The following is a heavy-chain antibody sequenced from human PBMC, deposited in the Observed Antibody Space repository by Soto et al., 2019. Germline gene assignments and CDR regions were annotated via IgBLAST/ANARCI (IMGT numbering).Heavy chain of an antibody. CDR1: GYTFTSHY. J-gene: IGHJ5*02. D-gene: IGHD6-13*01. Sequence: GASVKVSCKASGYTFTSHYMHRVRRAPGQGLEWMGLVNPSGSSTIYAQKFQGRVTMTRDTSTSTDYMELSSLRSDDTAVYYCARDNSLAEAGSWWFDPWGQGTLVTVSS. V-gene: IGHV1-46*01. CDR3: ARDNSLAEAGSWWFDP. CDR2: VNPSGSST.